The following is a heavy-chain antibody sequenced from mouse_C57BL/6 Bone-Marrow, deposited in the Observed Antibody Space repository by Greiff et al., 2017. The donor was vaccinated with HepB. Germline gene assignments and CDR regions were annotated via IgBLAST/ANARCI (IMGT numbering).Heavy chain of an antibody. V-gene: IGHV1-63*01. CDR3: ARKVYYYGYFDY. J-gene: IGHJ2*01. CDR2: IYPGGGYT. Sequence: QVQLQQSGAELVRPGASVKMSCKASGYTFTNYWIGWAKQRPGHGLEWIGDIYPGGGYTNYNEKFKGKATLTADKSSSTAYMQLSSLTSEDSAIYYCARKVYYYGYFDYWGQGTTLTVSS. D-gene: IGHD1-1*01. CDR1: GYTFTNYW.